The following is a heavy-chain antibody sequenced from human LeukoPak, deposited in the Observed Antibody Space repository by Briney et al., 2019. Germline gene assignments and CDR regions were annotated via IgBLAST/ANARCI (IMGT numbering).Heavy chain of an antibody. J-gene: IGHJ4*01. CDR2: IDPNSGGT. Sequence: APVKASSKASGYTFTGHYIHWVRQAPGQGLEWMGWIDPNSGGTDYAQKFQGRVTLARDTSISTAYMELTRLRSDDTAVYYCARERRFSSSSSVFDYWGQGTLVTVSS. CDR1: GYTFTGHY. D-gene: IGHD6-6*01. V-gene: IGHV1-2*02. CDR3: ARERRFSSSSSVFDY.